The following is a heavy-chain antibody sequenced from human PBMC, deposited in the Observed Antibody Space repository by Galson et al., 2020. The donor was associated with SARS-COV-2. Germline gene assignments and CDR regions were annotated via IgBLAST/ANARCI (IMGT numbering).Heavy chain of an antibody. CDR2: ISYDGSNK. D-gene: IGHD3-10*01. CDR3: ARDSPETYYYGSGSYGFDP. Sequence: GGSLRLSCAASGFTFSSYAMHWVRQAPGKGLEWVAVISYDGSNKYYADSVKGRFTISRDNSKNTLYLQMNSLRAEDTAVYYCARDSPETYYYGSGSYGFDP. CDR1: GFTFSSYA. V-gene: IGHV3-30*01. J-gene: IGHJ5*02.